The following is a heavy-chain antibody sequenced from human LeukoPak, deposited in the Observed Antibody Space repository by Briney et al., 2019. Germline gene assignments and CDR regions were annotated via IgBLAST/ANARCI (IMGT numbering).Heavy chain of an antibody. J-gene: IGHJ4*02. CDR2: INHSGST. D-gene: IGHD2-15*01. V-gene: IGHV4-34*01. CDR1: GGSFSGYY. Sequence: SETLSLTCAVYGGSFSGYYWSWIRQPPGKGLEWIGEINHSGSTNYNPSLKSRVTISVDTSKNQFSLNLSSVTAADTAVYYCARNSCPSGSCYENRGYFDYWGQGTLVTVSS. CDR3: ARNSCPSGSCYENRGYFDY.